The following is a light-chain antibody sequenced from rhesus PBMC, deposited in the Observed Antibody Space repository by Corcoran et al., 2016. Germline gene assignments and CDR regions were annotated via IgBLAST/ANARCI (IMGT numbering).Light chain of an antibody. V-gene: IGKV1-22*01. CDR2: KAS. Sequence: DIQMTQSPSSLSASVGDTVTITCRASQDINIWLAWYQQKPGKDPNLLSYKASPLQSGVPSRFSGSGSGTDFTLTISSLQSEDFATYYCQQYNSRPPTFGPGTKGEIK. CDR1: QDINIW. CDR3: QQYNSRPPT. J-gene: IGKJ1*01.